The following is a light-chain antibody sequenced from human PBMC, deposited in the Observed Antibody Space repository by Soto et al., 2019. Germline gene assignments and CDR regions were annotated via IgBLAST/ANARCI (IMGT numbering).Light chain of an antibody. J-gene: IGKJ3*01. Sequence: EIVLTQSPGTLSLSPGERATLSCRASQPVTSNYLAWYQHVPGQAPRLLIYGTSTRATGIPDRFSGSGSGTDFTLTISSLEPEDFAVYYCQQYGRSPPFTFGPGTKVDFK. CDR2: GTS. V-gene: IGKV3-20*01. CDR3: QQYGRSPPFT. CDR1: QPVTSNY.